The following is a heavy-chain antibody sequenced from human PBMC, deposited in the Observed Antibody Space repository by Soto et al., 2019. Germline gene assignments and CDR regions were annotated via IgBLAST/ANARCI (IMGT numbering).Heavy chain of an antibody. CDR3: ARRYGRYFDF. J-gene: IGHJ4*02. CDR1: GGSISSYY. V-gene: IGHV4-59*08. Sequence: PSETLSLTCAVYGGSISSYYWSWIRQPPGKGPEWIGYIYYSGSTDYNPSLKSRVTISVDTSKNQFSLKLSSVTAADTAVYYCARRYGRYFDFWGQGTLVTVSS. D-gene: IGHD4-17*01. CDR2: IYYSGST.